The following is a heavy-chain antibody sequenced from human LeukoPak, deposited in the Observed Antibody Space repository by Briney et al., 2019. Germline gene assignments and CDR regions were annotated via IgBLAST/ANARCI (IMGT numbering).Heavy chain of an antibody. J-gene: IGHJ4*02. CDR1: GFTFSKYT. CDR3: AKGGITMIVVVIQYYFDY. Sequence: PGGSLRLSCAASGFTFSKYTMTWVRQAPGKGLEWVSGISGPGGLTDYADSVKGRFTISRDNSKNTLYLQMNSLRAEDTAVYYCAKGGITMIVVVIQYYFDYWGQGTLVTVSS. D-gene: IGHD3-22*01. V-gene: IGHV3-23*01. CDR2: ISGPGGLT.